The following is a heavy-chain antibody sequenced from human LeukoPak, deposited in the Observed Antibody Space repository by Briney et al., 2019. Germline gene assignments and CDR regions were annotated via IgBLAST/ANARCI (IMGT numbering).Heavy chain of an antibody. CDR2: IYYSGST. CDR1: GGTISSSRYY. CDR3: ARVRFGGLLSLPRGAFDI. V-gene: IGHV4-39*07. J-gene: IGHJ3*02. Sequence: SETPSLTCNVSGGTISSSRYYWGWIRQPPGKGLEWIGSIYYSGSTYYNPSLKSRVTISVDTSKNQFSLKLSSVTAADTAVYYCARVRFGGLLSLPRGAFDIWGQGTMVTVSS. D-gene: IGHD2-21*02.